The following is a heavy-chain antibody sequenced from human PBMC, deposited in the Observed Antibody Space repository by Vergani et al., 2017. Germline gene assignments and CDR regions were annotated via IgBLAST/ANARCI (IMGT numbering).Heavy chain of an antibody. CDR1: GFTFSDYY. CDR2: ISSSSSYI. D-gene: IGHD6-19*01. CDR3: ASLVSSVAGTH. V-gene: IGHV3-11*06. J-gene: IGHJ4*02. Sequence: QVQLVESGGGLVKPGGSLRLSCAASGFTFSDYYMSWIRQAPGKGLEWVSSISSSSSYIYSADSVKGRFTISRDNAKNSLYLQMNSRRAEDTAVYYCASLVSSVAGTHWGQGTLVTVSS.